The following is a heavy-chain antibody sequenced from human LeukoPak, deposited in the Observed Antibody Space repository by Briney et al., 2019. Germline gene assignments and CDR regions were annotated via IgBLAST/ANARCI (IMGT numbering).Heavy chain of an antibody. D-gene: IGHD3-10*01. CDR2: IYTSGSSV. V-gene: IGHV3-11*04. CDR1: GFTFSDYY. Sequence: GGSLRLSCAASGFTFSDYYMGWIRQAPGKGLEWISYIYTSGSSVFYADSVKGRFTISRDNAKNTLYLQMNSLRAEDTAVYYCARGPYGSSGTPDAFDIWGQGTMVTVSS. CDR3: ARGPYGSSGTPDAFDI. J-gene: IGHJ3*02.